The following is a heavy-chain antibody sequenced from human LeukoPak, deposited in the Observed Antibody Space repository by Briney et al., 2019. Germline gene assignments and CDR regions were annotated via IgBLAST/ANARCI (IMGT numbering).Heavy chain of an antibody. V-gene: IGHV4-59*01. D-gene: IGHD2-2*01. Sequence: SETLSLTCAVSGGSLSRYYWSWVRQSPGRGLEYVGDIYYNARTDYNPSPKSRVTISVDTSSNHFSLKLTSVTAADTAVNFCARWYCSRGTCYYLDYWGQGPLVTVSS. CDR1: GGSLSRYY. CDR2: IYYNART. CDR3: ARWYCSRGTCYYLDY. J-gene: IGHJ4*02.